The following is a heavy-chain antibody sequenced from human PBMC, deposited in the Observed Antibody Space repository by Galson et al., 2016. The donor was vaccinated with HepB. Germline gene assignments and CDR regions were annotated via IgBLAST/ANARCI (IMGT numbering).Heavy chain of an antibody. Sequence: PALVKPTQTLTLTCTFSGFSLNTRGVGVAWIRQPPGKALECLAVIYWNDDKRYSPSLKTRLTITKDTSKNQVVLTLTNMDPLDTATYYCSHLPFYGDYDNWFDPWGQGTLVTVSS. J-gene: IGHJ5*02. D-gene: IGHD2-21*01. V-gene: IGHV2-5*01. CDR2: IYWNDDK. CDR1: GFSLNTRGVG. CDR3: SHLPFYGDYDNWFDP.